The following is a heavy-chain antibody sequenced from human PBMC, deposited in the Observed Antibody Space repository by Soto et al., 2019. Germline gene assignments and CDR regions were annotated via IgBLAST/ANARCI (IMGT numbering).Heavy chain of an antibody. CDR3: AKDSSIAALCWFDP. J-gene: IGHJ5*02. CDR2: ISWNSGSI. Sequence: EVQLVESGGGLVQPGRSLRLSCAASGFTFDDYAMHWVRQAPGKGLEWVSGISWNSGSIGYADSVKGRFTISRDNAKNSLYLSMTRLRAADTALYSCAKDSSIAALCWFDPWGQGTLVTFSA. D-gene: IGHD6-6*01. CDR1: GFTFDDYA. V-gene: IGHV3-9*01.